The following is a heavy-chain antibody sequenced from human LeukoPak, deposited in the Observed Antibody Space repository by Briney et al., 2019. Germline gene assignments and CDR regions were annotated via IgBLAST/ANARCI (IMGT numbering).Heavy chain of an antibody. CDR3: ARTRITNWYFDL. CDR1: GGSISSYY. Sequence: SETLSLTCTVSGGSISSYYWTWVRQPAGKGLEWIGRLYISGSADYNPSLKSRVTMSVDTSKNQFSLKLSSVTAADTAVYYCARTRITNWYFDLWGRGTLVTVSS. V-gene: IGHV4-4*07. J-gene: IGHJ2*01. CDR2: LYISGSA. D-gene: IGHD3-10*01.